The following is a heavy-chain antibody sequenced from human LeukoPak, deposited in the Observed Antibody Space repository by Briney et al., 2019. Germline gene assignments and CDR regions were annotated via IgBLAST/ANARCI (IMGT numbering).Heavy chain of an antibody. J-gene: IGHJ4*02. CDR1: GFTFSSYE. Sequence: PGGSLRLSCAASGFTFSSYEMNWVRQAPGKGLEWISYISSSGSTIYYADSVKGRFTFSRDNAKNSLYLQMNSLRAEDTAVYYCARDAQSIAAEIDCWGQGTLVTVSS. V-gene: IGHV3-48*03. CDR2: ISSSGSTI. D-gene: IGHD6-13*01. CDR3: ARDAQSIAAEIDC.